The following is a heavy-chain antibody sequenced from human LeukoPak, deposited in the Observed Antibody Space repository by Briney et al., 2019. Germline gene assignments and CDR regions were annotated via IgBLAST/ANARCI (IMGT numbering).Heavy chain of an antibody. J-gene: IGHJ4*02. CDR3: ARQGYYGSGSLIDY. Sequence: PSETLSLTCTVSGGSISSYYWSWIRQPPGKGLEWIWYIYYSGSTNCNPSLKSRDTISVDTSKNQFSLKLSSVTAADTAVYYCARQGYYGSGSLIDYWGQGTLVTVSS. CDR1: GGSISSYY. CDR2: IYYSGST. V-gene: IGHV4-59*08. D-gene: IGHD3-10*01.